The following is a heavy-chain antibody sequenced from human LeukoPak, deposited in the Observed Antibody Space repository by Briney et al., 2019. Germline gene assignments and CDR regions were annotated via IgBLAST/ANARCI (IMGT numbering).Heavy chain of an antibody. CDR3: VRADGD. CDR1: GFTFSNYW. J-gene: IGHJ4*02. D-gene: IGHD3-16*01. CDR2: INGDGSNT. V-gene: IGHV3-74*01. Sequence: PGGSLRLSCAVSGFTFSNYWMHWVRQVPGRGLVWVSLINGDGSNTNYADSVKGRFTISRDNAKNTLCLQMNSLRAEDTAVYYCVRADGDWGQGTLVTVSS.